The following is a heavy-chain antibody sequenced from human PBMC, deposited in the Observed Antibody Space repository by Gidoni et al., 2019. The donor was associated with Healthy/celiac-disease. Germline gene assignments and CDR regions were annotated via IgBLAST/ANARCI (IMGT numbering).Heavy chain of an antibody. CDR3: ARGNPRIQLLPYYAFDI. CDR1: GGSISSYY. V-gene: IGHV4-59*01. CDR2: IYYSGST. J-gene: IGHJ3*02. Sequence: QVQLQESGPGLVKPSETLSLTCTVSGGSISSYYRSWIRQPPGKGLDGIGYIYYSGSTNYNPSLKSRVHISVDTSKNQFSLKLSSVTAADTAVYYCARGNPRIQLLPYYAFDIWGQGTMVTVSS. D-gene: IGHD5-18*01.